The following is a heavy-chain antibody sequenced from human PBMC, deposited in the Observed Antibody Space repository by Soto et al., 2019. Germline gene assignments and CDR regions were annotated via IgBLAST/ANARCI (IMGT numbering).Heavy chain of an antibody. J-gene: IGHJ4*02. D-gene: IGHD3-10*01. CDR1: GASISSSNW. CDR2: SYHSGST. V-gene: IGHV4-4*02. Sequence: PSETLSLTCAVSGASISSSNWRNWVRQPPGKGLEWIGESYHSGSTSYNPSLKSRGTLSVERSKNQFSLKLSSVTAADTAVYFCATRRDGSGSLDQWGQGTLVTVSS. CDR3: ATRRDGSGSLDQ.